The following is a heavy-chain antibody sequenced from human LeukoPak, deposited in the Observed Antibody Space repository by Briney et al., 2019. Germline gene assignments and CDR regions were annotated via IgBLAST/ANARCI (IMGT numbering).Heavy chain of an antibody. V-gene: IGHV1-69*06. J-gene: IGHJ4*02. D-gene: IGHD6-6*01. Sequence: SVKVSCKASGGTFSSYAISWVRQAPGQGLEWMGGIIPIFGTANYAQKFQGRVTITADKSTSTAYMELSSLRSEDTAVYYCARGPAGDPIAARHDRDALFTRLEPFDYWGQGTLVTVSS. CDR3: ARGPAGDPIAARHDRDALFTRLEPFDY. CDR1: GGTFSSYA. CDR2: IIPIFGTA.